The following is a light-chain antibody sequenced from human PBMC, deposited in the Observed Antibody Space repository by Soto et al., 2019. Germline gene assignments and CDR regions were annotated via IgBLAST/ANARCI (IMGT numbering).Light chain of an antibody. V-gene: IGLV2-14*01. CDR3: LSYTSANTRV. CDR1: SSDVGGYNY. CDR2: EVT. Sequence: QSALTQPASVSGSPGQSITISCTGTSSDVGGYNYVSWYQQHPGKAPKLVIYEVTKRPSGVSNRFSGSKSGNTASLTISGLQAEDETDYYCLSYTSANTRVFGGGTKLTVL. J-gene: IGLJ3*02.